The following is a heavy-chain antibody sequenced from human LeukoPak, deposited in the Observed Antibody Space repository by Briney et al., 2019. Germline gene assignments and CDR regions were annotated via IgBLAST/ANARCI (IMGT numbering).Heavy chain of an antibody. CDR3: ARVRGNTYGYFEY. D-gene: IGHD5-18*01. CDR2: INGDASST. CDR1: GLTLSGYW. Sequence: QPGGSLRLSCAASGLTLSGYWMHWVRQAPGKGLVWVSRINGDASSTSYADSVKGRFTISRDNAKSTLYLQMNSLRVEDTAVYYCARVRGNTYGYFEYWGQGTLVTVSS. J-gene: IGHJ4*02. V-gene: IGHV3-74*01.